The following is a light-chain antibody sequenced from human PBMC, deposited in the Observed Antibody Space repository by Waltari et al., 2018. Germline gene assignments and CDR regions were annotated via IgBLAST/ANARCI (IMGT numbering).Light chain of an antibody. J-gene: IGKJ5*01. CDR1: QSVLYSSNNKNF. Sequence: DIVVNQSPQFLTVFLGERAPLNCTSSQSVLYSSNNKNFLGWYQQKPGQPPKLLIYWASIRESGVPDRFNGSGSGTDFTLTINSLQAEDVAIYYCQQYHSIPITFGQGTRLEIK. V-gene: IGKV4-1*01. CDR3: QQYHSIPIT. CDR2: WAS.